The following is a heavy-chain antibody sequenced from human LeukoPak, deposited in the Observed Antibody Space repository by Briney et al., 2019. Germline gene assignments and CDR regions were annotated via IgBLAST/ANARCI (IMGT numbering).Heavy chain of an antibody. CDR1: GFSLSTSGVG. J-gene: IGHJ4*02. CDR3: AHLGKNFWSGSRGYFDY. CDR2: IYWNDDK. D-gene: IGHD3-3*01. Sequence: GSGPTLVKPTQTLTLTCTFSGFSLSTSGVGVGWIRQPPGKALEWLALIYWNDDKRYSPSLKSRLTITKDTSKNQVVLTMTNMDPVDTATYYCAHLGKNFWSGSRGYFDYWGQGTLVTVSS. V-gene: IGHV2-5*01.